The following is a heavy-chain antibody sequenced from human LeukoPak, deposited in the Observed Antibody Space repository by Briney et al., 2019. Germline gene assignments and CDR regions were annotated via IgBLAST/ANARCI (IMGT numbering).Heavy chain of an antibody. V-gene: IGHV4-34*01. CDR2: INHSGST. CDR3: ASHSLNWFDP. Sequence: SETLSLTCAVYGGSFSGYYWSWIRQPPGKGLEWIGEINHSGSTNYNPSLKSRVTISVDTSKNQFSLKLSSVTAADTAVYYCASHSLNWFDPWGQGTLVTVSS. J-gene: IGHJ5*02. CDR1: GGSFSGYY.